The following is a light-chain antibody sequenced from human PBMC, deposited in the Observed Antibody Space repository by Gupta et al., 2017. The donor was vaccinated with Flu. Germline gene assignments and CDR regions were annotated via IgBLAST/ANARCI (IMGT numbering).Light chain of an antibody. V-gene: IGKV1-39*01. Sequence: SSLYASVGDRGISTCRARQSIRSYLHWYKQKPGKAPKLLIYAATSWQSGVPSRFSGSGSGKDLTLTISSRQQEDFATYCCRQTYSSSPKTFGGGTRVEIK. J-gene: IGKJ4*01. CDR2: AAT. CDR1: QSIRSY. CDR3: RQTYSSSPKT.